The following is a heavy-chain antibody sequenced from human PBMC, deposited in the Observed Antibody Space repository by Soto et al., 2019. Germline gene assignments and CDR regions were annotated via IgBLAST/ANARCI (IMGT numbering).Heavy chain of an antibody. CDR1: GGSISSGDYY. D-gene: IGHD3-3*01. V-gene: IGHV4-31*03. CDR2: IYYSGST. Sequence: QVELQETGPGLVKPSHTLSLTCTVSGGSISSGDYYWSWIRQHPGKGLEWIGYIYYSGSTYYNPSLKSRVTISVDTSKNQFSLKLSSVTAADTAVYYCARWWSGSRQGFDPWGQGTLVIVSS. J-gene: IGHJ5*02. CDR3: ARWWSGSRQGFDP.